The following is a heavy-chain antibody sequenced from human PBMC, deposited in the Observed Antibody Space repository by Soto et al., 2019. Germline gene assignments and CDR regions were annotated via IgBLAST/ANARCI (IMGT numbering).Heavy chain of an antibody. CDR3: ARGPQGSGWYAVDY. Sequence: QVPLQESGPGLVKPSETLSLTCTVSGGSIISNYWSWIRQPAGKGLEWIGRIYNSGNTNYNPSLKSRVTMSVDTSKNQFSLKLTSVTAADTAVYYCARGPQGSGWYAVDYWGQGTLVTVSS. V-gene: IGHV4-4*07. CDR2: IYNSGNT. D-gene: IGHD6-19*01. J-gene: IGHJ4*02. CDR1: GGSIISNY.